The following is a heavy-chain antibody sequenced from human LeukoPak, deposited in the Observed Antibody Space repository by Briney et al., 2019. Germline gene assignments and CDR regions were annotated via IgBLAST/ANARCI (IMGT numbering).Heavy chain of an antibody. CDR2: ISTDGYTT. V-gene: IGHV3-74*01. J-gene: IGHJ4*02. Sequence: AGGSLRLSCAASGFTFSSYGMHWVRQAPRKGLVWVSRISTDGYTTAYADFVQGRFTASRDNTKNTWSLEMNSLRAEDTAVYYCVVGGSPGYWGQGTLVTVSS. D-gene: IGHD2-15*01. CDR1: GFTFSSYG. CDR3: VVGGSPGY.